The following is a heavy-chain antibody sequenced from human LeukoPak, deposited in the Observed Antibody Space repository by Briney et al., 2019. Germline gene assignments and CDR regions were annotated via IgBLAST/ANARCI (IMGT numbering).Heavy chain of an antibody. CDR1: GGSISSYY. CDR2: FCTSANT. D-gene: IGHD3-22*01. V-gene: IGHV4-4*09. J-gene: IGHJ6*03. CDR3: ARGLRDEERHYGYYYMDV. Sequence: SETLSLTCTVSGGSISSYYGSWIRQPPGKGLEWIGYFCTSANTNYNPSLKSRVTMSVDTSKNQFSLKLSSVTAADTAGDYCARGLRDEERHYGYYYMDVWGRGTTVTVSS.